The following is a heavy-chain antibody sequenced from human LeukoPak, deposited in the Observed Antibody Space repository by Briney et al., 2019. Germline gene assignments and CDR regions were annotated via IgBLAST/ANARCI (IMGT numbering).Heavy chain of an antibody. V-gene: IGHV3-48*01. CDR2: VGISSGNT. CDR1: GFTFSDYS. Sequence: SGGSLRLSCAASGFTFSDYSMNWVRQAPGKGLEWISYVGISSGNTKYADSVKGRFTISGDKAKNSLYLQMNSLRVADTAVYYCARDTKYAFDNWGQGTLVTVSS. D-gene: IGHD2-2*01. J-gene: IGHJ4*02. CDR3: ARDTKYAFDN.